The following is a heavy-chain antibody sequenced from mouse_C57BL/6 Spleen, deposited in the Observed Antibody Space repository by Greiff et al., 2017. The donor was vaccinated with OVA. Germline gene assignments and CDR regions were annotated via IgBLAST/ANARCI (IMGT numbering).Heavy chain of an antibody. V-gene: IGHV1-50*01. CDR3: SYGLYAIDY. CDR2: IDPSDSYT. D-gene: IGHD1-1*01. CDR1: GYTFTSYW. Sequence: QVQLQQPGAELVKPGASVKLSCKASGYTFTSYWMQWVKQRPGQGLEWIGEIDPSDSYTHYNQKFKGKATLTVDTSSSTADMQLSILTSEDSSVYYCSYGLYAIDYWGQGTSVTVSS. J-gene: IGHJ4*01.